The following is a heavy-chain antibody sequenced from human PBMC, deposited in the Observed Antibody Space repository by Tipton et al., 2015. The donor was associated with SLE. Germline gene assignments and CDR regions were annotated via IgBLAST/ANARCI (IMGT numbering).Heavy chain of an antibody. D-gene: IGHD6-19*01. Sequence: TLSLTCTVSGGSISSYYWSWIRQPPGKGLEWIGYIYYSGSTNYNPSLKSRVTISVDTSKNQFSLKLSCVTAADTAVYYCARDRGSGWDFDYWGQGTLVTVSS. CDR1: GGSISSYY. J-gene: IGHJ4*02. CDR2: IYYSGST. CDR3: ARDRGSGWDFDY. V-gene: IGHV4-59*01.